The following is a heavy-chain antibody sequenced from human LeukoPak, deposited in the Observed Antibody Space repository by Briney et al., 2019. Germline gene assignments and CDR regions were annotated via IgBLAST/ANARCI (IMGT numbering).Heavy chain of an antibody. CDR2: IYYRGST. D-gene: IGHD3-16*01. V-gene: IGHV4-59*01. J-gene: IGHJ3*02. CDR3: ARGRGITGYDAFDI. Sequence: SETLPLTCTVSGGSISSYYWSWIRQPPGKGLEWIGYIYYRGSTNYNPSLKSRVTISVDTSKNQFSLKLSSVTAADTAVYYCARGRGITGYDAFDIWGQGTMVTVSS. CDR1: GGSISSYY.